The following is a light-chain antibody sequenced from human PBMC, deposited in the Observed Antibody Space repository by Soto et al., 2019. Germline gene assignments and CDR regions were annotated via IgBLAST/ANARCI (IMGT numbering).Light chain of an antibody. J-gene: IGKJ5*01. CDR3: QQYNNWPIT. Sequence: EIVMTQSPATLSVSPGERATLSCRVSQSVSSNLAWYQQKPGQAPRLLIYGASTRATGIPARFSGSGSGTAFTLIISSLQSEDFAVYYCQQYNNWPITFGQGTRLEIK. CDR2: GAS. CDR1: QSVSSN. V-gene: IGKV3-15*01.